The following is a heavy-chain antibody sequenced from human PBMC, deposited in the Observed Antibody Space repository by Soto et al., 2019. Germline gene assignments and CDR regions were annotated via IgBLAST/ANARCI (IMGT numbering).Heavy chain of an antibody. CDR2: IYSDGTT. D-gene: IGHD4-17*01. V-gene: IGHV3-66*01. CDR3: ARAPMLTTIYES. Sequence: EVQLVESGGGLVQPGGSLRLSCAASGFTVNTAYLSWVRQVPGKGLQWVSIIYSDGTTHYADSVKGRFTIYRDTSDNTLYLQMNSLSVDDTAVYYCARAPMLTTIYESWGQGTLVTVSS. J-gene: IGHJ5*02. CDR1: GFTVNTAY.